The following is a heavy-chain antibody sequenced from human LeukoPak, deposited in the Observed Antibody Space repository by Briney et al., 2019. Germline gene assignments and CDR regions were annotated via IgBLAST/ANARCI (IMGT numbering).Heavy chain of an antibody. Sequence: SETLSLTCAVYGGSFSGYYWNWIRQPPGKGLEWIGEINHRGSTNYNPSLKSRVTIAVDTSKKQFSLKLSSVTAADTAVYYCARGRTTYDYVWGGYRPPDYWGQGTLVTVSS. V-gene: IGHV4-34*01. CDR1: GGSFSGYY. CDR3: ARGRTTYDYVWGGYRPPDY. CDR2: INHRGST. J-gene: IGHJ4*02. D-gene: IGHD3-16*02.